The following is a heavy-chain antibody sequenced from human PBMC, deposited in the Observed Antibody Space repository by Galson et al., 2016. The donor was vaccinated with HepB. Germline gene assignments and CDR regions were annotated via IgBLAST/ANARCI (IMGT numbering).Heavy chain of an antibody. CDR2: INPRGGST. CDR3: ARDRLPHEEYYGSGEGEYFDL. Sequence: SVKVSCKASGYTFTSYYMHWVRQAPGQGLEWMGIINPRGGSTSYAQKFQGRVTMTRDTSTSTVYMELSSLRSEDTAVYYCARDRLPHEEYYGSGEGEYFDLWGQGTLVTVSS. CDR1: GYTFTSYY. J-gene: IGHJ5*02. D-gene: IGHD3-10*01. V-gene: IGHV1-46*01.